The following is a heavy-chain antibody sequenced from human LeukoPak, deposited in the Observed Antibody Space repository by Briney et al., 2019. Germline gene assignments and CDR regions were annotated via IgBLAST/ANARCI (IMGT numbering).Heavy chain of an antibody. D-gene: IGHD6-19*01. Sequence: GGSLRLSCAASGFTFSSYAMSWVRQAPGKGLEWVSAISGSGGSTYYADSVKGRFTISRDNSKNTLYLQMNSLRAEDTAVYYCTKERLSSGSSGYNRFDPWGQGTLVTVSS. CDR2: ISGSGGST. V-gene: IGHV3-23*01. CDR1: GFTFSSYA. CDR3: TKERLSSGSSGYNRFDP. J-gene: IGHJ5*02.